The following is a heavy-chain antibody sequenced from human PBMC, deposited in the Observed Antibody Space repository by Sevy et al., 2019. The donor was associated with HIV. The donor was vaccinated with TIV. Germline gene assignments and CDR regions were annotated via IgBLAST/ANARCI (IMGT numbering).Heavy chain of an antibody. Sequence: SETLSLTCTVAGGSISIANHYWSWIRQHPGKGLEWIGYIYYSESTYYNPSLKSRVTISVDTSKNQFSLKLSSVTAADTAVYYCARVVTIFGRSMDVWGQGTTVTVSS. V-gene: IGHV4-31*03. CDR2: IYYSEST. CDR3: ARVVTIFGRSMDV. D-gene: IGHD3-3*01. CDR1: GGSISIANHY. J-gene: IGHJ6*02.